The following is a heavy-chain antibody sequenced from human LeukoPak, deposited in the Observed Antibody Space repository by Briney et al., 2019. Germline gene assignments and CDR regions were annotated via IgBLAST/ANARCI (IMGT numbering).Heavy chain of an antibody. CDR3: ARDNFYNSGGGMEDGFDI. D-gene: IGHD3-10*01. CDR2: SSYTGIT. Sequence: SETLSLTCTVSNGSISISSYYWGWIRQPPGKGLEWIGSSSYTGITYYNPSLKSRVTISVDTSKNDFSLKLSSVTAADTAVYYCARDNFYNSGGGMEDGFDIWGQGTMVTVSS. CDR1: NGSISISSYY. V-gene: IGHV4-39*07. J-gene: IGHJ3*02.